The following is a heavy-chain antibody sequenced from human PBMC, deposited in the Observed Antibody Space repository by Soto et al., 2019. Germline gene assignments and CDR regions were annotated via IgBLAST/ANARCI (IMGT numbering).Heavy chain of an antibody. CDR3: AKNRVYYDSSGYYREDWYFDL. Sequence: GGSLRLSCAASGFTFSSYAMSWVRQAPGKGLEWVSAISGSGGSTYYADSVKGRFTISRDNSKNTLYLQMNSLRAEDTAVYYCAKNRVYYDSSGYYREDWYFDLWGRGTLVTVSS. CDR2: ISGSGGST. V-gene: IGHV3-23*01. J-gene: IGHJ2*01. D-gene: IGHD3-22*01. CDR1: GFTFSSYA.